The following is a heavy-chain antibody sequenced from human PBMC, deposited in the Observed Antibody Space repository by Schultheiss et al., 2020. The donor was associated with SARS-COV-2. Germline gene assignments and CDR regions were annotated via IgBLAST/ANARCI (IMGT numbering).Heavy chain of an antibody. J-gene: IGHJ4*02. Sequence: GGSLRLSCAASGFTFSSYAMNWVRQAPGKGLEWVSSISSSSSYIYYADSVKGRFTISRDNAKNSLYLQMNSLRAEDTAVYYCARDGRDGYTLDYWGQGTLVTVSS. CDR3: ARDGRDGYTLDY. V-gene: IGHV3-21*01. D-gene: IGHD5-24*01. CDR1: GFTFSSYA. CDR2: ISSSSSYI.